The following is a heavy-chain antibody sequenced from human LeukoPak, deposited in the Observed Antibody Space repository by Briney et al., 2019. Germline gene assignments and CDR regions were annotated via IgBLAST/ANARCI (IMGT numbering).Heavy chain of an antibody. CDR1: GGSISSSSYY. CDR3: AREGQYQLPYYFDY. Sequence: SVTLSLTCTVSGGSISSSSYYWGWIRQPAGKGLEWIGRIYTSGSTNYNPSLKSRVTMSVDTSKNQFFLKLSSVTAADTAVYYCAREGQYQLPYYFDYWGQGTLATVSS. V-gene: IGHV4-61*02. D-gene: IGHD2-2*01. J-gene: IGHJ4*02. CDR2: IYTSGST.